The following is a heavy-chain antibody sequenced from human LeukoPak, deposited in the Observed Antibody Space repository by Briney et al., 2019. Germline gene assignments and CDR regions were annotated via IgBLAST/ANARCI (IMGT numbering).Heavy chain of an antibody. J-gene: IGHJ6*03. V-gene: IGHV4-34*01. CDR3: AHSPLWEGLQVYYYMDV. Sequence: PSETLSLTCAVYGESFSGYYWSWIRQPPGKGLEWIGEINHSGSTNYNPSLKSRVTISVDTSKNQFSLKLSSVTAADTAVYYCAHSPLWEGLQVYYYMDVWGKGTTVTVSS. D-gene: IGHD3-10*01. CDR1: GESFSGYY. CDR2: INHSGST.